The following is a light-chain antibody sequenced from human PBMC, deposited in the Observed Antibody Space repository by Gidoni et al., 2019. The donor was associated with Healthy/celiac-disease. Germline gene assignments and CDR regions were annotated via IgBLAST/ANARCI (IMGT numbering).Light chain of an antibody. CDR1: QSISSW. CDR3: QQYNSYPAT. V-gene: IGKV1-5*03. CDR2: KAS. Sequence: DIQMTQSPSTLSASVGDRVTITCRASQSISSWLAWYQQKPGKAPKLLIYKASSLESGVPSRFSGSGSGTEFTLTISSLQPDDFATYYCQQYNSYPATFGGXTKVEIK. J-gene: IGKJ4*01.